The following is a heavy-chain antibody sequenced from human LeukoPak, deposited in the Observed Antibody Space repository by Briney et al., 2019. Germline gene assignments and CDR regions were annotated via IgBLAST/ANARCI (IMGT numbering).Heavy chain of an antibody. Sequence: GGSLRLSCAASGLTFSTYGMNWVRQAPGKGLEWVANIKQDGSEKYYVDSVKGRFTISRDNAKNSLYLQMNSLRAEDTAVYYCARYPAYGPSDAFDIWGQGTMVTVSS. D-gene: IGHD3-10*01. CDR1: GLTFSTYG. CDR3: ARYPAYGPSDAFDI. V-gene: IGHV3-7*01. CDR2: IKQDGSEK. J-gene: IGHJ3*02.